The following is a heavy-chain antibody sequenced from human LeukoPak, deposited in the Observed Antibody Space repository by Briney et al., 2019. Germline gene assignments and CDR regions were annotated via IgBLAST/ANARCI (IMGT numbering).Heavy chain of an antibody. V-gene: IGHV3-23*01. CDR2: ISPSGGST. CDR1: GFTFSSFA. J-gene: IGHJ4*02. Sequence: GGSLRLSCAASGFTFSSFALTWVRKAPGKGLEWFSAISPSGGSTYYADSVKGRFTISRDNSKNTLYLQMNSLRAEDTAVYYCAKGPSSSWYYFDYWGQGALVTVSS. D-gene: IGHD6-13*01. CDR3: AKGPSSSWYYFDY.